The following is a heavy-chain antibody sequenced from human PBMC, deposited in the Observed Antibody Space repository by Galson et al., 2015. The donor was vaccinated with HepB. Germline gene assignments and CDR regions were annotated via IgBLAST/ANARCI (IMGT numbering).Heavy chain of an antibody. J-gene: IGHJ3*01. CDR1: GYTFTGYY. CDR3: ARDGNGYYYVPFDL. CDR2: ISAYNGDT. Sequence: SVKVSCKASGYTFTGYYIHWVRQAPGQGLEWMAWISAYNGDTNYAQKFHGRVTMTTDTSTSIAYMELRSLRSDDTAVYYCARDGNGYYYVPFDLWGLGTMVTVSS. V-gene: IGHV1-18*04. D-gene: IGHD3-22*01.